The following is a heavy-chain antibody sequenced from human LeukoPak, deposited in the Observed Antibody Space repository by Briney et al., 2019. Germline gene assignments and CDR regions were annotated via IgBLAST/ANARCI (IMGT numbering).Heavy chain of an antibody. Sequence: GRSLRLSCAASGFTFSSYAMHWVRQAPGKGLEWVAVISYDGSNKYYADSVKGRFTISRDNSKNTLYLQMNSLRAEDMAVYYCARDSATQPRDIVVVPAAMHYYYYYGMDVWGKGTTVTVSS. CDR1: GFTFSSYA. CDR2: ISYDGSNK. J-gene: IGHJ6*04. V-gene: IGHV3-30*04. D-gene: IGHD2-2*01. CDR3: ARDSATQPRDIVVVPAAMHYYYYYGMDV.